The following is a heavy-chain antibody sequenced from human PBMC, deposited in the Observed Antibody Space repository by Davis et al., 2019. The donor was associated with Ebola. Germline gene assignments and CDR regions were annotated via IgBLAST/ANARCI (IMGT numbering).Heavy chain of an antibody. CDR3: ARGKYYPEY. J-gene: IGHJ4*02. CDR1: GGTFSSYA. V-gene: IGHV1-69*13. CDR2: IVPIFGTA. Sequence: SVKVSCKASGGTFSSYAISWVRQAPGQGLEWMGGIVPIFGTADYAQNFQGRLTITADESTSTAYMELSSLRSEDTAVYYCARGKYYPEYWGQGTLVTVSS. D-gene: IGHD3-10*01.